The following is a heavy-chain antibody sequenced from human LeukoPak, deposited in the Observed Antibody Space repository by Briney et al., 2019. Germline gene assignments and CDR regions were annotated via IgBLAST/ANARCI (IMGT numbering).Heavy chain of an antibody. J-gene: IGHJ3*02. CDR1: GFTFSSYA. D-gene: IGHD3-22*01. Sequence: GGSLRLSCAVSGFTFSSYAMSWVRQAPEKGLEWVSAISGSDGFTYYADSVKGRFSISRDNSKNTLYLQMNSLRAEDTAIYYCAKCSTTIVVEGGDAFDIWGQGTMVTVSS. V-gene: IGHV3-23*01. CDR2: ISGSDGFT. CDR3: AKCSTTIVVEGGDAFDI.